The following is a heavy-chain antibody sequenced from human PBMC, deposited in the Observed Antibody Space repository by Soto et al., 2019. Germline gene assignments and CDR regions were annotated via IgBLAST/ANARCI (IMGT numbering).Heavy chain of an antibody. Sequence: GGSLRLSCAASGFTFSSYGMHWVRQAPGKGLEWVAVIWYDGSNKYYADSVKGRFTISRDNSKNTLYLQMNSLRAEDTAVYYCARDRVGAPAYYYYGMDVWGQGTTVTVSS. CDR2: IWYDGSNK. CDR3: ARDRVGAPAYYYYGMDV. J-gene: IGHJ6*02. V-gene: IGHV3-33*01. CDR1: GFTFSSYG. D-gene: IGHD1-26*01.